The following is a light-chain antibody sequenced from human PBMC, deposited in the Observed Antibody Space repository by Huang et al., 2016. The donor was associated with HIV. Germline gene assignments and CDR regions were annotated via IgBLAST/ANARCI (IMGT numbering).Light chain of an antibody. V-gene: IGKV1-6*01. J-gene: IGKJ3*01. CDR2: AES. CDR1: QGIRND. CDR3: LQDYNYTFT. Sequence: AIQMTQSPSSLSASVGDRVTITCRASQGIRNDLGWYQQKPGKAPKLLIYAESSLQSGVPSRFSGSGSGTDFTLTISSLQPEDFATYYCLQDYNYTFTFGPGTKVDIK.